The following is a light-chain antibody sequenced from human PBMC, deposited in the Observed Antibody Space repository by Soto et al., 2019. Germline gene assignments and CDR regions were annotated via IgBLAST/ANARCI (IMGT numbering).Light chain of an antibody. CDR2: GNS. V-gene: IGLV1-40*01. CDR1: SSNIGAGYD. J-gene: IGLJ1*01. Sequence: QSVLPQPPSLPGAPGQRVTISCTGSSSNIGAGYDVHWYQQLPGTAPKLLIYGNSNRPSGVPDRFSGSKSGTSASLAITGLQAEDEADYYCQSYDSSLSGSYVFGTGTKVTVL. CDR3: QSYDSSLSGSYV.